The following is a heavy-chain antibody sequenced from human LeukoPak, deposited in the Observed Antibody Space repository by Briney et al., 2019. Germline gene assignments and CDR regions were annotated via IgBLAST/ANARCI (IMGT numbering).Heavy chain of an antibody. CDR2: IYWNDDK. D-gene: IGHD3-3*01. V-gene: IGHV2-5*01. CDR1: GFSLSTSGVG. CDR3: AHGWRGGGFGYDFWSGYSS. Sequence: SGPTLVKPTQALTLTCTFSGFSLSTSGVGMGWIRQPPGKAVEWLALIYWNDDKRYSPSLKSRLTITKDTSKNQVVLTMTNMDPVDTATYYCAHGWRGGGFGYDFWSGYSSWGQGTLVTVSS. J-gene: IGHJ5*02.